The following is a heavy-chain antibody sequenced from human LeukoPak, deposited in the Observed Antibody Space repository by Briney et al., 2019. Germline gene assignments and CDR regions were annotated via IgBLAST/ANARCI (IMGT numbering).Heavy chain of an antibody. J-gene: IGHJ4*02. Sequence: SVKVSCKASGGTFSSYAISWVRQAPGQGLEWMGRIIPIFGTANYAQKFQGRVTITTDESTSTAYMELSSLRSEDTAVYYCASGPIAVAGNASWDYWGQGTLVTVSS. CDR3: ASGPIAVAGNASWDY. CDR2: IIPIFGTA. CDR1: GGTFSSYA. V-gene: IGHV1-69*05. D-gene: IGHD6-19*01.